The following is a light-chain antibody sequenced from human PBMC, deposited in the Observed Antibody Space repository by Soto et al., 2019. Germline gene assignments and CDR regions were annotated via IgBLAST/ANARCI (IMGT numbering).Light chain of an antibody. CDR3: QQYNSYPWT. J-gene: IGKJ1*01. Sequence: DIQMTQSPSTLSASVGDRVTITCRASQSISSWLAWNQQKPGKAPKFLIYDASSLESGVPSRISGSGSGTESTLTISSLQPDDFATYYCQQYNSYPWTFDQGTKVEIK. CDR1: QSISSW. V-gene: IGKV1-5*01. CDR2: DAS.